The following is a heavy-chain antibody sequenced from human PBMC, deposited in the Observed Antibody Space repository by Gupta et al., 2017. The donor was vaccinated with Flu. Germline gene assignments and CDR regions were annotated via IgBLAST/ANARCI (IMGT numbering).Heavy chain of an antibody. V-gene: IGHV3-30*18. J-gene: IGHJ3*02. D-gene: IGHD1-26*01. CDR1: FSSYG. Sequence: FSSYGMDWVRQAPGKGLEWVAVISYDENSIFYTDSVKGRFTISRDNSKNMLYLQMNSLRAEDTAVYYCAKARSGRDHVFDIWGQGTTVTVSS. CDR2: ISYDENSI. CDR3: AKARSGRDHVFDI.